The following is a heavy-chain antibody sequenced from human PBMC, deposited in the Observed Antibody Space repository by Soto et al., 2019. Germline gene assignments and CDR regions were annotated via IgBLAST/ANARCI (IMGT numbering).Heavy chain of an antibody. J-gene: IGHJ3*02. D-gene: IGHD2-8*01. CDR2: IHYTGST. CDR3: ARGQILYSAFDI. Sequence: SATLSLTCTVSGVSISSFHWSWIRQPPGKGLEWIGYIHYTGSTNYNPSLKSRVTMSVDTSKNQFSLKLSSVTAADTAVYYCARGQILYSAFDIWGQGTMVTVSS. CDR1: GVSISSFH. V-gene: IGHV4-59*01.